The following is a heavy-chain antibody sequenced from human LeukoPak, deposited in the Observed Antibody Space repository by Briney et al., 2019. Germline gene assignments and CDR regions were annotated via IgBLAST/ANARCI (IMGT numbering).Heavy chain of an antibody. J-gene: IGHJ4*02. D-gene: IGHD4-23*01. Sequence: PGGSLRLSCAASGFTFSSYSMNWVRQAPGKGLEWVSSISSSSSYIYYADSVKGRFTISRDNAKNSLYLQMNSLRAGDTAVYYCARGGYSTVVTPFDYWSQGTLVTVSS. V-gene: IGHV3-21*01. CDR3: ARGGYSTVVTPFDY. CDR2: ISSSSSYI. CDR1: GFTFSSYS.